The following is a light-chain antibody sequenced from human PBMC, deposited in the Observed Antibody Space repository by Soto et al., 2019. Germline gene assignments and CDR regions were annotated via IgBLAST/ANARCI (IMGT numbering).Light chain of an antibody. CDR2: DDT. Sequence: IQMTQSPSTLSASVGDRVTITCRASHNIERWMAWYQQKRGRAPSLLIFDDTTLHSGVPSRFSGGGSGTEFTLTINGLKPDDFATYCCQQFAKSSTFGQGTTVEIK. V-gene: IGKV1-5*01. CDR3: QQFAKSST. CDR1: HNIERW. J-gene: IGKJ1*01.